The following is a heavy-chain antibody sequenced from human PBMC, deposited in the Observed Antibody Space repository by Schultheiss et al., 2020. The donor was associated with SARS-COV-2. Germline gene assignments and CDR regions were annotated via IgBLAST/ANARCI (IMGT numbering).Heavy chain of an antibody. D-gene: IGHD3/OR15-3a*01. J-gene: IGHJ5*02. CDR3: ARAVLDYNWFDP. V-gene: IGHV4-59*12. Sequence: GSLRLSCTVSGGSISSYYWSWIRQPAGKGLEWIGYIYYSGSTNYNPSLKSRVTMSVDTSKNQFSLKLSSVTAADTAVYYCARAVLDYNWFDPWGQGTLVTVSS. CDR2: IYYSGST. CDR1: GGSISSYY.